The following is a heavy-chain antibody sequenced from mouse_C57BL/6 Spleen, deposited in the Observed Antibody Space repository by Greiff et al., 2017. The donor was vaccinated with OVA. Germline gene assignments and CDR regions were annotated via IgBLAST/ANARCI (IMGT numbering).Heavy chain of an antibody. Sequence: EVNVVESGGGLVKPGGSLKLSCAASGFTFSDYGMHWVRQAPEKGLEWVAYISSGSSTIYYADKVKGRFTISRDNAKNTLFLQMTILRSEDTAMYYCASSGDFDYWGQGTTLTVSS. V-gene: IGHV5-17*01. CDR2: ISSGSSTI. CDR1: GFTFSDYG. CDR3: ASSGDFDY. J-gene: IGHJ2*01. D-gene: IGHD1-3*01.